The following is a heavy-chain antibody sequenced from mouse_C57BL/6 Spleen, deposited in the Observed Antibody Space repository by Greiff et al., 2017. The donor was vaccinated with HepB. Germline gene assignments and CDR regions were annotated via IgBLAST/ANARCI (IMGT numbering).Heavy chain of an antibody. D-gene: IGHD4-1*01. CDR1: GYTFTDYY. V-gene: IGHV1-26*01. J-gene: IGHJ3*01. CDR3: ARIWDFAY. CDR2: INPNNGGT. Sequence: VQLQQSGPELVKPGASVKISCKASGYTFTDYYMNWVKQSHGKSLEWIGDINPNNGGTSYNQKFKGKATLTVDKSSSTAYMELRSLTSEDSAVYYYARIWDFAYWGQGTLVTVSA.